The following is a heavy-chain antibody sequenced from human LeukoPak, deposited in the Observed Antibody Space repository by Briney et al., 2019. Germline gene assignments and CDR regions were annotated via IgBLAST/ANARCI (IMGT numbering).Heavy chain of an antibody. V-gene: IGHV7-4-1*02. CDR3: TRDLSGICTGASCYSNNRFDP. CDR1: GYTFNRHA. CDR2: INTDTGNP. J-gene: IGHJ5*02. D-gene: IGHD2-15*01. Sequence: ASVKVSCKSSGYTFNRHAISWVRQAPGQGLQWMGWINTDTGNPRYAQGFRGRFVFSLDTSVSTAYLQISGLKAEDTAVYYCTRDLSGICTGASCYSNNRFDPWGQGTPVIVSS.